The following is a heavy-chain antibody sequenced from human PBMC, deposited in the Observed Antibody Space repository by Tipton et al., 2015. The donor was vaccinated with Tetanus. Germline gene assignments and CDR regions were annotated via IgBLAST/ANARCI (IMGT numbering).Heavy chain of an antibody. CDR3: ARATQMVHAIPGDWFDP. Sequence: QVQLVQSGAEVKKPGASVKVSCKASGYTFTSYAMHWVRQAPGQRLEWMGWINAGNGNTKYSQKFQGRVTITRDTSASTAYMELSSLRSEDTAVYYCARATQMVHAIPGDWFDPWGQGTLVTVSS. CDR2: INAGNGNT. D-gene: IGHD2-8*01. V-gene: IGHV1-3*01. CDR1: GYTFTSYA. J-gene: IGHJ5*02.